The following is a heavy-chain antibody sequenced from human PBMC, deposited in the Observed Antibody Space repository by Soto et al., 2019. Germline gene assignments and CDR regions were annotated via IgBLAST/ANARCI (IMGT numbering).Heavy chain of an antibody. CDR3: ARSEYYYDSSGYYYYYGMDV. Sequence: SETLSLTCTVSGGSISSYYWSWIRQPPGKGLEWIGYIYYSGSTNYNPSLKSRVTISVDTSKNQFSLKLSSVTAADTAVYYCARSEYYYDSSGYYYYYGMDVWGQGTTVTVSS. V-gene: IGHV4-59*01. J-gene: IGHJ6*02. CDR1: GGSISSYY. D-gene: IGHD3-22*01. CDR2: IYYSGST.